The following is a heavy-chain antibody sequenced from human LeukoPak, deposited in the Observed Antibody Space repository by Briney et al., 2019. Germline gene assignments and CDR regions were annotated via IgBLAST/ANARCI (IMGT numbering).Heavy chain of an antibody. D-gene: IGHD2-8*01. CDR2: IYYSGST. V-gene: IGHV4-39*07. Sequence: SETLSLTCTVSGGSISSSSYYWGWIRQPPGKGLEWIGSIYYSGSTYYNPSLKSRVTISVDTSKNQFSLQLNSVTPEDTAVYYCARALMVYATNWFDPWGQGTLVTVSS. J-gene: IGHJ5*02. CDR3: ARALMVYATNWFDP. CDR1: GGSISSSSYY.